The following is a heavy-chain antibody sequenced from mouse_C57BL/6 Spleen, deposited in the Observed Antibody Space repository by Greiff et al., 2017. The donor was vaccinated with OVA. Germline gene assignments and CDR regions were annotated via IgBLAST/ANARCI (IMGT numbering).Heavy chain of an antibody. J-gene: IGHJ3*01. CDR1: GYTFTDYY. CDR2: IYPGSGNT. CDR3: ARWVDYGEFAG. D-gene: IGHD2-4*01. V-gene: IGHV1-84*01. Sequence: LQQSGPELVKPGASVKISCKASGYTFTDYYINWVKQSPGQGLEWIGWIYPGSGNTKYNEKFKGKATLTVDTSSSTAYMQLSSLSSEDSAVYCCARWVDYGEFAGWGKGTLVTVSA.